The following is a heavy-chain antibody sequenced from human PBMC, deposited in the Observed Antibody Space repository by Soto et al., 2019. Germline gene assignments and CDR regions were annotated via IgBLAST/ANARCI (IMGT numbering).Heavy chain of an antibody. Sequence: QLQLVESGGGVVHPGRSLRLSCAASGFTFSSYGMHWVRQAPGKGLEWVAIIWYDGSKKYYADSVKGRFTISRDNSKNTLFLQLTSLRADDTAVYYCARPYFHGGKDWFFDYWGQGTLVTVSS. CDR2: IWYDGSKK. CDR3: ARPYFHGGKDWFFDY. J-gene: IGHJ4*02. V-gene: IGHV3-33*01. CDR1: GFTFSSYG. D-gene: IGHD3-9*01.